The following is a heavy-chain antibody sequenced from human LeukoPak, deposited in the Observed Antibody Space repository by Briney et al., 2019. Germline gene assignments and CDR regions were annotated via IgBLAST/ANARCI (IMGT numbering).Heavy chain of an antibody. V-gene: IGHV4-59*01. Sequence: SETLSLTCNVSGDSISGYHWSWIRQPPGKGLEWLGYIYYSGSSNYNPSLKSRVTISADTSKNQFSLKLSSVTAADTAVYYCARDRYETQYWGQGALVTVSS. CDR2: IYYSGSS. CDR3: ARDRYETQY. CDR1: GDSISGYH. D-gene: IGHD2-2*01. J-gene: IGHJ4*02.